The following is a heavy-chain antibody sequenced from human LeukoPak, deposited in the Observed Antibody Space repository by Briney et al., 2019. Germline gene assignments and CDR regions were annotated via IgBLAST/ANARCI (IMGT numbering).Heavy chain of an antibody. J-gene: IGHJ3*02. Sequence: PSETLSLTCTVSGGSISSYYWSWIRQPPGKGLEWIGYIYYSGSTNYNPSLKSRVTISVGTSKNQFSLKLSSVTAADTAVYYCARELGCSGGSCYSDGAFDIWGQGTMVTVSS. V-gene: IGHV4-59*01. CDR1: GGSISSYY. CDR3: ARELGCSGGSCYSDGAFDI. D-gene: IGHD2-15*01. CDR2: IYYSGST.